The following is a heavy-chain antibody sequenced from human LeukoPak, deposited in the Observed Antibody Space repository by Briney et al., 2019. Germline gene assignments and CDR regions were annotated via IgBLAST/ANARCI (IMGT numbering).Heavy chain of an antibody. CDR1: GYTFRRYG. V-gene: IGHV1-18*01. D-gene: IGHD3-10*01. Sequence: ASVTVSCKASGYTFRRYGINWVRRAPGQGLEWMGWISVYNGDIDFSQRLQGRFTMTTDTSTNTASMELRNLTSDDTAVYFCARESTSWSFEHWGQGTLVTVS. CDR2: ISVYNGDI. CDR3: ARESTSWSFEH. J-gene: IGHJ4*02.